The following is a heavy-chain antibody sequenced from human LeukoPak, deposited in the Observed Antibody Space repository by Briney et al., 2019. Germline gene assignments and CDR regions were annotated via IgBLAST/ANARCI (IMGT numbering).Heavy chain of an antibody. V-gene: IGHV1-46*01. Sequence: WASVKVSCKASGYTFTGYYMHWVRQAPGQGLEWMGLINPGGGNTNYAQNFQGRLTMTRDTSTTTVYMELSSLRSEDTAIYYCARIRDGYNDAYDIWGQGTVVTVPS. D-gene: IGHD5-24*01. J-gene: IGHJ3*02. CDR2: INPGGGNT. CDR1: GYTFTGYY. CDR3: ARIRDGYNDAYDI.